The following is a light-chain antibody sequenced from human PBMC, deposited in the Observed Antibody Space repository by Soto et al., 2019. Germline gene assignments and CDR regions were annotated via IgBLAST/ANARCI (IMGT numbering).Light chain of an antibody. CDR2: TAS. V-gene: IGKV1-5*03. J-gene: IGKJ2*01. Sequence: DIQMTQSPSTLSASVGDRVTITCRASQSISSGLAWYQQKPGKAPKLLIYTASSLESGVPSRFSGSGSGTEFTLTISSLQPDDFATYYCQEYNSHSRYTFGQGTKLEIK. CDR3: QEYNSHSRYT. CDR1: QSISSG.